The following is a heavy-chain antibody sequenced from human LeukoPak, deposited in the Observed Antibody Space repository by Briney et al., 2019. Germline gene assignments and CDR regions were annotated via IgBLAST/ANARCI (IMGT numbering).Heavy chain of an antibody. D-gene: IGHD6-6*01. CDR1: GFTFSSYS. CDR2: ISSSSVTM. V-gene: IGHV3-48*01. Sequence: GGSLRLSCAASGFTFSSYSMNWVRQAPGKGLEWVSYISSSSVTMYYADSVKGRFTISRDNAKNSLYLQMNSLRAEDTAVYYCERDLYSSSSVYYYMDVWGKGTTVTVSS. CDR3: ERDLYSSSSVYYYMDV. J-gene: IGHJ6*03.